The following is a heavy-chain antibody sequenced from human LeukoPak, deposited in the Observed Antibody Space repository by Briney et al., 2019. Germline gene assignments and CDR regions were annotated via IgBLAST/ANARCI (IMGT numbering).Heavy chain of an antibody. CDR3: ARDHNWGPDY. Sequence: ASVKVSCKASGYTFTRYYMQWVRQAPGQGLEWMGTINPSSGSTSYAQKFQGRVTMTRDMSTSTVYMELSSLRSEDTAVYYCARDHNWGPDYWGQGTLVLVSS. CDR2: INPSSGST. V-gene: IGHV1-46*01. J-gene: IGHJ4*02. D-gene: IGHD7-27*01. CDR1: GYTFTRYY.